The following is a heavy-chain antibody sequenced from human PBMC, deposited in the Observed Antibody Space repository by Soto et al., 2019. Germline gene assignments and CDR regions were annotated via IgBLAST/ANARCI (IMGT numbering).Heavy chain of an antibody. D-gene: IGHD2-15*01. J-gene: IGHJ5*02. CDR1: GFTFSGYA. V-gene: IGHV3-23*01. CDR2: ISGSGGST. CDR3: AKVKDSGNWFDP. Sequence: GSLRLSWAASGFTFSGYAMSWVRQAPGKGLEWVSAISGSGGSTYYADSVKGRFTISRDNSKNTLYLQMNSLRAEDTAVYYCAKVKDSGNWFDPWGQGTLVTVSS.